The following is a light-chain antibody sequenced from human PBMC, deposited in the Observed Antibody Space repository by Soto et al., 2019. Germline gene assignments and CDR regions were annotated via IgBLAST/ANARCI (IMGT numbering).Light chain of an antibody. J-gene: IGLJ2*01. V-gene: IGLV1-44*01. CDR2: SNN. Sequence: QSVLTQPPSASGTPGQRVTISCSGSSSNIGSKTVNWYQQLPGTAPKLLIYSNNQRPSGVPDRFSGSKSGTSASLAISGLQSEDEADYYCAAWDDSPKVVFGGGTKLTVL. CDR1: SSNIGSKT. CDR3: AAWDDSPKVV.